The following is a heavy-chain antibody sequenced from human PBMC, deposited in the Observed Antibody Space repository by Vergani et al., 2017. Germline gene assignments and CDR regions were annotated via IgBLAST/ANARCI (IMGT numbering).Heavy chain of an antibody. D-gene: IGHD3-10*01. V-gene: IGHV4-34*01. J-gene: IGHJ5*02. CDR2: INHSGST. CDR1: GGSFSGYY. Sequence: QVQLQQWGAGLLKPSETLSLTCAVYGGSFSGYYWSWIRQPPGKGLEWIGEINHSGSTNYNPSLKSRVTISVDTSKNQFSPKLSSVTAADTAVYYCARGLYYYGSGSHTYNWFDPWGQGTLVTVSS. CDR3: ARGLYYYGSGSHTYNWFDP.